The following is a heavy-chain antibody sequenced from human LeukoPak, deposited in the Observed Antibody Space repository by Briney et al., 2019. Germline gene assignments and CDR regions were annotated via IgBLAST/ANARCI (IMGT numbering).Heavy chain of an antibody. Sequence: ASVKVSCKASGYTFTSYGISWVRQAPGQGLEWTGWISAYNGNTNYAQKLQGRVTMTTDTSTSTAYMELRSLRSDDTAVYYCARDMYYDSSGYYFDYWGQGTLVTVSS. CDR2: ISAYNGNT. CDR1: GYTFTSYG. CDR3: ARDMYYDSSGYYFDY. V-gene: IGHV1-18*01. J-gene: IGHJ4*02. D-gene: IGHD3-22*01.